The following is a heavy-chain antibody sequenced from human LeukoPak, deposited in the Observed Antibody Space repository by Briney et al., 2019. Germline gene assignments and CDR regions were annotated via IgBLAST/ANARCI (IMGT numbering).Heavy chain of an antibody. CDR1: GFTVSSNY. CDR3: ASSGYYFGDYFDY. J-gene: IGHJ4*02. D-gene: IGHD3-22*01. CDR2: IYSGGST. Sequence: GGSLRLSCAASGFTVSSNYMSWVRQAPGKGPEWVSVIYSGGSTYYADSVKGRLTISRDNSKNTLYLQMNSLRAEDTAVYYCASSGYYFGDYFDYWGQGTLVTVSS. V-gene: IGHV3-53*01.